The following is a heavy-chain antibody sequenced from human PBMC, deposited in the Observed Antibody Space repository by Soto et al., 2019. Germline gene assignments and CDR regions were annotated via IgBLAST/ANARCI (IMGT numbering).Heavy chain of an antibody. D-gene: IGHD6-19*01. CDR2: IYFSGDT. Sequence: QVQLRESGPGLVKPSQTLSLTCTVSDGSISSVAYYWSWIRQPPGKGLEWIGYIYFSGDTYYNPSLKGRLSISRDTSKNQFFLRLSSVTAADTAVYYCARRFVGGTYPNGFDPWGQGTLVTVSS. CDR1: DGSISSVAYY. J-gene: IGHJ5*02. CDR3: ARRFVGGTYPNGFDP. V-gene: IGHV4-30-4*01.